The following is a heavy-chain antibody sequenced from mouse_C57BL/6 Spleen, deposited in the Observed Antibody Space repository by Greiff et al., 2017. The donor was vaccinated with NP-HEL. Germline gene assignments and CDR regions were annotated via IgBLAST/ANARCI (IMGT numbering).Heavy chain of an antibody. CDR3: ARWGYYGSKGYFDV. V-gene: IGHV1-47*01. CDR2: FHPYNDDT. Sequence: LEESGAELVKPGASVKMSCKASGYTFTTYPIEWMKQNHGKSLEWIGNFHPYNDDTKYNEKFKGKATLTVEKSSSTVYLELSRLTSDDSAVYYCARWGYYGSKGYFDVWGTGTTVTVSS. D-gene: IGHD1-1*01. CDR1: GYTFTTYP. J-gene: IGHJ1*03.